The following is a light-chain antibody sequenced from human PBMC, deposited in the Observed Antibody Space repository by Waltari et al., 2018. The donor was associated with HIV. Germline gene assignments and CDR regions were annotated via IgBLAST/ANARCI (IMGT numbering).Light chain of an antibody. V-gene: IGLV2-23*02. CDR1: SSDVASYNL. CDR2: AVT. Sequence: QSALTQPASVSGSPGQSITISCTATSSDVASYNLVSWYQQHPGKAPKVMIYAVTTRPSGVSSRFPGSKSDNTASLTISGLQAEDEADYYCCSYAGTGTYVVGTGTKVTVL. J-gene: IGLJ1*01. CDR3: CSYAGTGTYV.